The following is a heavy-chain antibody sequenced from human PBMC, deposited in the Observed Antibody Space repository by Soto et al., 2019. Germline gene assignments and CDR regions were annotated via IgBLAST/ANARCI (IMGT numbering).Heavy chain of an antibody. CDR1: GGSISSGDYY. J-gene: IGHJ5*02. CDR3: ARGSVAARYNWLDP. CDR2: IYYSGST. D-gene: IGHD6-19*01. Sequence: SETLSLTCTVSGGSISSGDYYWSWIRQPPGKGLEWIGYIYYSGSTYYNPSLKSRVTISVDTSKNQFSLKLSSVTAADTAVYYCARGSVAARYNWLDPWGQGTLVTVSS. V-gene: IGHV4-30-4*02.